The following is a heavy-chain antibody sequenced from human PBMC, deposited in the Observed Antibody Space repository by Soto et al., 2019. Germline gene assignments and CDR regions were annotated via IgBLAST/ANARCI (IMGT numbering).Heavy chain of an antibody. J-gene: IGHJ4*02. CDR1: AFSITSDTYY. V-gene: IGHV4-39*01. Sequence: SETLSLTCPFSAFSITSDTYYWGWIRQPPEKGLEWIASISYSGGTYYNPTLKSRLTISVDTSKSQFSLKLSSVTAADTAVYYCARHVNLPLAGTGFDSWGRGTLVTVSS. D-gene: IGHD6-19*01. CDR3: ARHVNLPLAGTGFDS. CDR2: ISYSGGT.